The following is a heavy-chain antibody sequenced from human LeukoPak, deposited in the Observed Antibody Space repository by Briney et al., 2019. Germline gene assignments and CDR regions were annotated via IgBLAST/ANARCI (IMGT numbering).Heavy chain of an antibody. CDR2: IYYSGST. V-gene: IGHV4-39*01. CDR3: GVRGQDYYYGMDV. Sequence: SETLSLTCTVSGGSISSSSYYWGWIRQPPGKGLEWIGSIYYSGSTYYNPSLKSRVTISVDTSKNPFSLKLSSVTAADTAVYYCGVRGQDYYYGMDVWGQGTTVTVSS. D-gene: IGHD3-10*01. J-gene: IGHJ6*02. CDR1: GGSISSSSYY.